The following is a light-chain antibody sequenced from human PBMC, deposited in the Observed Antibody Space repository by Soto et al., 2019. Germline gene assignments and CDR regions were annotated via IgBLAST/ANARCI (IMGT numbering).Light chain of an antibody. CDR1: QSVSSN. CDR2: GAS. V-gene: IGKV3-15*01. CDR3: QQYNFWPTT. J-gene: IGKJ1*01. Sequence: EVVRTQSPATLSVSPGESAFLSCWASQSVSSNLAWYHQNPGQAPRFLFPGASTRATVIPARYSGSGCGPEFTLTISSLQSDDCAVYYCQQYNFWPTTFGQGTKVEIK.